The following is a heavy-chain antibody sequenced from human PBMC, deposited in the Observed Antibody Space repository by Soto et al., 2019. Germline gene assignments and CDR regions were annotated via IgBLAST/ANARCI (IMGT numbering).Heavy chain of an antibody. CDR2: INHSGST. Sequence: QVQLQQWGAGLLKPSETLSLTCAVYGGSFSDDYWTWTRQPPGKGLEWIGEINHSGSTNYNPCLKSRVTVSVGTSKDHFSLRLSSVAGADAAVYCCASRRGYCSGIRCLTPGFGSGKKDAFDIWGQGTMVTVSS. J-gene: IGHJ3*02. CDR1: GGSFSDDY. CDR3: ASRRGYCSGIRCLTPGFGSGKKDAFDI. D-gene: IGHD2-2*01. V-gene: IGHV4-34*01.